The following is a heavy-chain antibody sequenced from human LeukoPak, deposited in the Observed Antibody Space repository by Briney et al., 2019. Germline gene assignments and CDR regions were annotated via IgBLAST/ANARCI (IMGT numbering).Heavy chain of an antibody. CDR1: GFSFSSYG. CDR3: AGGLLGCRSGSCYPTDY. D-gene: IGHD2-15*01. J-gene: IGHJ4*02. V-gene: IGHV3-30*03. CDR2: ISDDGNNQ. Sequence: PGRSLRLSCAASGFSFSSYGMHWVRQAPGKGLEWVAVISDDGNNQYYVDSVKGRFTISRDNPKNTLYLQMDSLRTEDTAVYYCAGGLLGCRSGSCYPTDYWGQGTLVSVSS.